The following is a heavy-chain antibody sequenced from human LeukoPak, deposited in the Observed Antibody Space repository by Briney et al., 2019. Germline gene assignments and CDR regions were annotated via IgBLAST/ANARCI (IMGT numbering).Heavy chain of an antibody. CDR3: ARLSTGSLHYFDC. D-gene: IGHD1-1*01. CDR1: GGSITSGNYY. J-gene: IGHJ4*02. V-gene: IGHV4-61*02. Sequence: SETLSLTCTVSGGSITSGNYYWSWIRQPAGKGREGFGRIHTSGNTNYNPSLKSRVTISVDTSKNQFFLHLSSVTAADTAVYYCARLSTGSLHYFDCWGQGTLVTVSS. CDR2: IHTSGNT.